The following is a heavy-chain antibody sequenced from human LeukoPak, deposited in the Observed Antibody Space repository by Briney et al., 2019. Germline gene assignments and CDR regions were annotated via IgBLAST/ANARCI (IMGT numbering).Heavy chain of an antibody. CDR2: IRYDGSNE. J-gene: IGHJ5*02. CDR3: ATDGYTFP. D-gene: IGHD5-24*01. CDR1: GFSFSGYG. Sequence: GGSLRLSCAASGFSFSGYGMHWVRQAPGKGLEWVAFIRYDGSNEYYADSVKGRFTISRDNSKNTLYLQMNSLRAEDTAVYYCATDGYTFPWGQGTLVTVSS. V-gene: IGHV3-30*02.